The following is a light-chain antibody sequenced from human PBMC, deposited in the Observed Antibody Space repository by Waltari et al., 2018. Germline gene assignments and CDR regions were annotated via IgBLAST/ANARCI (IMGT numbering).Light chain of an antibody. Sequence: DVVMTQSPLSLPVTLGQAAFISCRSSQSLLYRDGKTYLSWFQQRPGQSPRRLIYKVSARDSGVPDRFGGSGSGTEFALHINRVEAEDVGVYYCMQGTHWPWTFGPGTKVEIK. CDR3: MQGTHWPWT. J-gene: IGKJ1*01. V-gene: IGKV2-30*01. CDR1: QSLLYRDGKTY. CDR2: KVS.